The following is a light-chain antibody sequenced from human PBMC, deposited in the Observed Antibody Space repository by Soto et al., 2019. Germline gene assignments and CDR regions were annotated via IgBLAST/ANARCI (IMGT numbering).Light chain of an antibody. CDR3: QQYHDWPTIT. V-gene: IGKV3-15*01. CDR2: GGS. CDR1: ESIRSD. Sequence: EIVMTQSPDILSVPPGDRATLSCRASESIRSDLAWYQQKPGQAPRLLIFGGSIRAADIPARFSGSGSGTEFTLTIGTLQSEDFAIYYCQQYHDWPTITFDQGTRLETK. J-gene: IGKJ5*01.